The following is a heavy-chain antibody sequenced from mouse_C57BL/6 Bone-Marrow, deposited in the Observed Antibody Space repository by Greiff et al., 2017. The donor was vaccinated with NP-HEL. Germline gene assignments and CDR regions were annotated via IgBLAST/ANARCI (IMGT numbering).Heavy chain of an antibody. D-gene: IGHD1-1*01. J-gene: IGHJ2*01. Sequence: VQLQQPGAELVKPGASVKLSCKASGYTFTSYWITWVKQRPGQGLEWIGDIYPGSGSTNYNEKFTSKATLTVDTSSSTAYMQLSSLTSEDSAVYYCARGTTVVARHYWGQGTTLTVSS. CDR1: GYTFTSYW. V-gene: IGHV1-55*01. CDR2: IYPGSGST. CDR3: ARGTTVVARHY.